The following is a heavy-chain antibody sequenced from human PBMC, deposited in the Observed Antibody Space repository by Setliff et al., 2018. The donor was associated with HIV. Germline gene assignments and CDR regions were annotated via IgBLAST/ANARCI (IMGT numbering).Heavy chain of an antibody. CDR3: ARTPYGEQSHFHY. CDR1: GGSISSTTY. D-gene: IGHD4-17*01. CDR2: INFSGDT. V-gene: IGHV4-39*07. Sequence: SETLSLTCTVSGGSISSTTYWGWIRQSPGAGLEWIGNINFSGDTYNNPSLKGRVTISLDSSENQCSLNLTSVTAADTAVYYCARTPYGEQSHFHYWGQGTLVTVSS. J-gene: IGHJ4*02.